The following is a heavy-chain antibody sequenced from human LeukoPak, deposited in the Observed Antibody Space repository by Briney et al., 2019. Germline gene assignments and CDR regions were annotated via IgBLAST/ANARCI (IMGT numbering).Heavy chain of an antibody. CDR3: ARTTDGAFDI. CDR1: GDSFTSVTDY. V-gene: IGHV4-39*07. Sequence: SETLSLTCTVSGDSFTSVTDYWAWIRQPPGKGLEWIASGDYSGGTYYNPSLESRVAISADMSKNQISLKLSSVTAADTAAYYCARTTDGAFDIWGQGTMVTVSS. J-gene: IGHJ3*02. D-gene: IGHD4-11*01. CDR2: GDYSGGT.